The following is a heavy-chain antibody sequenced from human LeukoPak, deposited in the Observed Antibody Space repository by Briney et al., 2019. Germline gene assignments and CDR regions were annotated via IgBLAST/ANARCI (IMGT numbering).Heavy chain of an antibody. Sequence: ASVKVSRKASGGTFSSYAISWVRQAPGQGLEWMGGIIPIFGTANYAQKFQGRVTITTDESTSTAYMELSSLRSEDTAVYYCARVPGVTGTTPYFDYWGQGTLVTVSS. V-gene: IGHV1-69*05. CDR3: ARVPGVTGTTPYFDY. CDR2: IIPIFGTA. D-gene: IGHD1-7*01. CDR1: GGTFSSYA. J-gene: IGHJ4*02.